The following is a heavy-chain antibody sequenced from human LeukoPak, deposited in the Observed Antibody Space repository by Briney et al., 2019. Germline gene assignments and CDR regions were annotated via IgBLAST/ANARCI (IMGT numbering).Heavy chain of an antibody. CDR2: ICYSGST. Sequence: SETLSLTCTVSGGSISSYYWSWIRQPPGKGLEWSGYICYSGSTNYNPSLKSRVTISVDTSKNQFSLKLSSVTAADTAVYYCARQGEVDYGVPFDPWGQGSLVAVSS. CDR3: ARQGEVDYGVPFDP. CDR1: GGSISSYY. J-gene: IGHJ5*02. D-gene: IGHD4-17*01. V-gene: IGHV4-59*08.